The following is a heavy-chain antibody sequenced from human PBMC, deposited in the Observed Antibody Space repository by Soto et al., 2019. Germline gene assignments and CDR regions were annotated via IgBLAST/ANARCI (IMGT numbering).Heavy chain of an antibody. CDR3: ARVRGVTYFDY. V-gene: IGHV4-30-4*01. J-gene: IGHJ4*02. CDR2: IYYSGST. CDR1: GGSISSGDYY. D-gene: IGHD3-10*01. Sequence: QVQLQESGPGLVKPSQTLSLTCTVSGGSISSGDYYWSWIRRPPGKGLEWIGYIYYSGSTYYNPSLTXRXTXSXXTSKNQFSLKLSSVTAADTAVYSCARVRGVTYFDYWGQGTLVTVSS.